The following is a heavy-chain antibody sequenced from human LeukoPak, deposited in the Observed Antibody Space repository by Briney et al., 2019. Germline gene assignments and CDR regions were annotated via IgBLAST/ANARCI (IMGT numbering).Heavy chain of an antibody. CDR3: ARGHRGYCSGGSCYGHDY. D-gene: IGHD2-15*01. V-gene: IGHV4-59*01. CDR2: IYYSGST. J-gene: IGHJ4*02. Sequence: PSETLSLTCTVSGGSISSYYWSWIRQPPGKGLEWIGYIYYSGSTNYNPSLKSRVTISVDTSKNQFSLKLSSVTAADTAVYYCARGHRGYCSGGSCYGHDYWGQGTLVTVSS. CDR1: GGSISSYY.